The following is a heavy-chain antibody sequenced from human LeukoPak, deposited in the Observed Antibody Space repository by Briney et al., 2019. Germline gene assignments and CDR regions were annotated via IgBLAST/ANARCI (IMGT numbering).Heavy chain of an antibody. CDR3: GRQYVADTFDI. D-gene: IGHD3-16*01. Sequence: GESLKISCKGSGYSFTTYWIGWVRQMPGKGLEWMGIIYPGDSDTRYSPSFQGQVTISADKSITTAYLPWSSLKASDPAMYYCGRQYVADTFDIWAKEKWSPSLQ. J-gene: IGHJ3*02. CDR1: GYSFTTYW. V-gene: IGHV5-51*01. CDR2: IYPGDSDT.